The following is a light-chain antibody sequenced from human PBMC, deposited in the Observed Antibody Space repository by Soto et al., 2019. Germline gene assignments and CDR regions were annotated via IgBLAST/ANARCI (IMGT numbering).Light chain of an antibody. Sequence: QSALTQPASVSGSPGHSITISCTGTSSDVGSYNLVSWYQQHPGNAPKLMIYEVSKRPSGVSNRFSGSKSGNTASLTISGLQAEDEAEYYCCSYAGSSTVVFGGGTKPPS. J-gene: IGLJ2*01. CDR2: EVS. CDR1: SSDVGSYNL. CDR3: CSYAGSSTVV. V-gene: IGLV2-23*02.